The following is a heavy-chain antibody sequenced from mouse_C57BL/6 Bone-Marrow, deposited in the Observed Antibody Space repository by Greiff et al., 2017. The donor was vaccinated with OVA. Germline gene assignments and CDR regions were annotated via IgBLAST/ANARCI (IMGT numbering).Heavy chain of an antibody. Sequence: VKLVESGPGLVQPSQSLSITCTVSGFSLTSYGVHWVRQSPGKGLEWLGVIWRGGSTDYNAAFMSRLSITKDNSKSQVFFKMNSLQADDTAIYYCATITTVPAGYFDVWGTGTTVTVSS. CDR1: GFSLTSYG. V-gene: IGHV2-5*01. J-gene: IGHJ1*03. CDR3: ATITTVPAGYFDV. CDR2: IWRGGST. D-gene: IGHD1-1*01.